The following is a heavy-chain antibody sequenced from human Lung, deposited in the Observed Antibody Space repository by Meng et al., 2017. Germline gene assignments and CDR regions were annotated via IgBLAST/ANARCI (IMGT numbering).Heavy chain of an antibody. Sequence: QVQLVQSGAEVKRPGASVRVSCKAAGYTFTDYYRQWVRQAPGQGLEWMGRMNPNSGDTKYAQKFQGRVTMTGYTSISTAYMELSRLTSDDTAVYYCAREGGSSSHFDYWGQGTLVTVSS. CDR1: GYTFTDYY. CDR2: MNPNSGDT. D-gene: IGHD6-6*01. V-gene: IGHV1-2*06. J-gene: IGHJ4*02. CDR3: AREGGSSSHFDY.